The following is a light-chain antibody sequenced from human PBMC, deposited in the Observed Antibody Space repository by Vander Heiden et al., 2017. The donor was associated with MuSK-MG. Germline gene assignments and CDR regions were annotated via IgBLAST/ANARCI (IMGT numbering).Light chain of an antibody. J-gene: IGLJ3*02. CDR2: EVS. V-gene: IGLV2-14*01. Sequence: QSALTQPVPVSGSPGTSITISCTGTSSDIGGYNYVSWYQQDPGKAPKLMIYEVSNRPSGVSSRFSGSKSGNTASLTISGLQSEDEADYHCASYTSSSTWVFGGGTKLTVL. CDR3: ASYTSSSTWV. CDR1: SSDIGGYNY.